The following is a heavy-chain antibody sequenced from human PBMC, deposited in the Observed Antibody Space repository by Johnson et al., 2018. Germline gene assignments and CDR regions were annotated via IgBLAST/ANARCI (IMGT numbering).Heavy chain of an antibody. Sequence: EVQLVETVGGLVQPGRSLRLSCVASGFTFDDYAMHWVRQAPGKGLEWVSGINWNSGSMDYADSVKGRFTISRDNAKNSLYLQMNSLRPEEPALYYCAKDMEGPYYYYYMDVWGKGTTVTVSS. V-gene: IGHV3-9*01. D-gene: IGHD3-3*01. J-gene: IGHJ6*03. CDR2: INWNSGSM. CDR1: GFTFDDYA. CDR3: AKDMEGPYYYYYMDV.